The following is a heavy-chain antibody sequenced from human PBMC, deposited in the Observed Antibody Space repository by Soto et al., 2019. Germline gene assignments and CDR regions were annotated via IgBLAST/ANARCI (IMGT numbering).Heavy chain of an antibody. CDR3: ATLGGNLGAFDY. CDR2: IKSRADGGTA. J-gene: IGHJ4*02. D-gene: IGHD3-16*01. CDR1: GFTFSNAW. Sequence: EVQLVESGGGLVKPGGSLRLSCAASGFTFSNAWMSWVRQAPRKGLEWVGRIKSRADGGTADHAAPVKGRFAISRDDSKNTLYLQMNSLKTEDTAVYYCATLGGNLGAFDYWGQGTLVTVSS. V-gene: IGHV3-15*01.